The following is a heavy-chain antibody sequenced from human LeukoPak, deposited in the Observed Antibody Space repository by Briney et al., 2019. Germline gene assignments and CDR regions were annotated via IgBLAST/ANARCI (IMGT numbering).Heavy chain of an antibody. CDR3: SRTVNSWFDP. CDR2: VRPGDGRT. Sequence: ASVKISCKPSGYTFINHYIHWVRQARGQGLEWMGVVRPGDGRTSYAQNFQGRVSMTTDTSTSTAYMELRSLRSEDTALYYCSRTVNSWFDPWGQGTPVTVAS. V-gene: IGHV1-46*01. D-gene: IGHD4-17*01. CDR1: GYTFINHY. J-gene: IGHJ5*02.